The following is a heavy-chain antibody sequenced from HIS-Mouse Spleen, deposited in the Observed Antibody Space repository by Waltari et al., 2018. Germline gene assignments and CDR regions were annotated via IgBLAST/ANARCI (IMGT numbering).Heavy chain of an antibody. Sequence: QLQLQESGPGLVKPSETRSLTCTVSGGPISSSSYYWVGIRQPPGTGLEWIGSIDYSGSTYYNPSLKSRVTISVDTSKNQFSLKLSSVTAADTAVYYCAREIPYSSSWYDWYFDLWGRGTLVTVSS. V-gene: IGHV4-39*07. D-gene: IGHD6-13*01. J-gene: IGHJ2*01. CDR1: GGPISSSSYY. CDR2: IDYSGST. CDR3: AREIPYSSSWYDWYFDL.